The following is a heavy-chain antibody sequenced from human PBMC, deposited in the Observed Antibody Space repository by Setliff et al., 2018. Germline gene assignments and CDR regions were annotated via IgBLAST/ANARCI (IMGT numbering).Heavy chain of an antibody. CDR2: IYPDVSDP. CDR3: ARHTTGFDP. V-gene: IGHV5-51*01. D-gene: IGHD1-26*01. CDR1: GYSLANYW. J-gene: IGHJ5*02. Sequence: GESLKISCKGSGYSLANYWIGWVRQMPGKGLEWMGIIYPDVSDPRYSPSFQGQVTISVDKSISTAYLQWSSLKASDTAMYYCARHTTGFDPWGQGTLVTVSS.